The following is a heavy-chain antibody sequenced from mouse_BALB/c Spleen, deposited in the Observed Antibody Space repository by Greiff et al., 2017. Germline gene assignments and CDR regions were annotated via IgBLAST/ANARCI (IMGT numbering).Heavy chain of an antibody. CDR1: GFTFSSFG. V-gene: IGHV5-17*02. D-gene: IGHD2-4*01. J-gene: IGHJ1*01. CDR3: ARTGITRYFDV. Sequence: EVQLVESGGGLVQPGGSRKLSCAASGFTFSSFGMHWVRQAPEKGLEWVAYISSGSSTIYYADTVKGRFTISRDNPKNTLFLQMTSLRSEDTAMYYCARTGITRYFDVWGAGTTVTVSS. CDR2: ISSGSSTI.